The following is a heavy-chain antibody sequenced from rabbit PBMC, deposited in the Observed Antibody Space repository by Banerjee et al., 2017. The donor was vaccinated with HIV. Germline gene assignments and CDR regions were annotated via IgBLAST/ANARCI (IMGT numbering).Heavy chain of an antibody. D-gene: IGHD6-1*01. Sequence: QSLEESGGDLVTTGASLTLTCTASGLSFSSSYNMCWVRQAPGKGLEWIGIIYGGSGSTDYASWVNGRFTISSDNAQNTVDLQMNSLTAADTATYFCASYYSDGYAGDAYATGGYYFNLWGPGTLVTVS. CDR1: GLSFSSSYN. CDR2: IYGGSGST. J-gene: IGHJ4*01. CDR3: ASYYSDGYAGDAYATGGYYFNL. V-gene: IGHV1S40*01.